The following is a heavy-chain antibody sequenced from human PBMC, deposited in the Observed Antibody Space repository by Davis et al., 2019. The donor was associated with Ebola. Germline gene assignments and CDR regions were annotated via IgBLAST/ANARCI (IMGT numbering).Heavy chain of an antibody. CDR2: IYPGDSDT. Sequence: PGGSLRLSCKGSGYSFTNYWITWVRQMPGKGLEWMGIIYPGDSDTNYSPSFQGHVTISADKSISTAYLQWSSLKASVTAMYYCASDSSSWYGFYVYWGQGTLVTVSS. CDR3: ASDSSSWYGFYVY. D-gene: IGHD6-13*01. CDR1: GYSFTNYW. V-gene: IGHV5-10-1*01. J-gene: IGHJ4*02.